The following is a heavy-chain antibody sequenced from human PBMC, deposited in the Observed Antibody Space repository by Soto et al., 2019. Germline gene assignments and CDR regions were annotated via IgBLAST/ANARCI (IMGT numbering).Heavy chain of an antibody. CDR2: IDAGNGNT. V-gene: IGHV1-3*01. Sequence: QVQLMQSGAEVKRPGASMKISCKTSGYTFTKYPIHWVRQAPGQTLDGMGWIDAGNGNTKYSQSFQDRVTFTRDTSANTAYMDLSSLRSEDTAVYYFARYNYFDYWRQGTLVNVSS. CDR1: GYTFTKYP. CDR3: ARYNYFDY. D-gene: IGHD1-1*01. J-gene: IGHJ4*02.